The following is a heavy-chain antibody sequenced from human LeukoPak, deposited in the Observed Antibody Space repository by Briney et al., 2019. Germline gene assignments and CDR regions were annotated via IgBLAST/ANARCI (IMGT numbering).Heavy chain of an antibody. CDR2: INPNNGGT. J-gene: IGHJ4*02. V-gene: IGHV1-2*02. Sequence: GASVKVSCKASGYKFTDYYVHWVRQAPGQGLEWMGWINPNNGGTTYAQKFHGRVTVTSDTSITTAYMELNRLTSDDTAVYYCARELGFCTSTSCPLYHYWGQGTLVTVSS. CDR1: GYKFTDYY. D-gene: IGHD2-2*01. CDR3: ARELGFCTSTSCPLYHY.